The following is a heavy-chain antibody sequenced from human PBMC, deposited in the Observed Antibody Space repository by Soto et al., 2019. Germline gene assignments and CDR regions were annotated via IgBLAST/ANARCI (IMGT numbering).Heavy chain of an antibody. CDR3: ATGISASGRLDY. J-gene: IGHJ4*02. Sequence: QVRLVQSGAEVKKPGSSVKVSCKASGGTFSSYSINWVRQAPGQGLEWMGRIIPILDIVNYEQKFQGRVTITADKSTGTAYTELNSLRSDDTAVYYCATGISASGRLDYWGQGTLVTVSS. CDR1: GGTFSSYS. CDR2: IIPILDIV. V-gene: IGHV1-69*02. D-gene: IGHD6-13*01.